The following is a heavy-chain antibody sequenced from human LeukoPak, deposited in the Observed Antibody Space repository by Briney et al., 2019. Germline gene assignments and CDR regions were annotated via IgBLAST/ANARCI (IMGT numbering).Heavy chain of an antibody. CDR1: GFTFSSYG. V-gene: IGHV3-30*02. CDR3: AKDGETYYYGSGSYYGHFDY. J-gene: IGHJ4*02. CDR2: IQYDGSNQ. Sequence: GGSLRLSCAASGFTFSSYGMHWVRQAPGKGLEWVAYIQYDGSNQQYADSVKGRFTISRDNSKNTLYLQMNSLRAEDTAVYYCAKDGETYYYGSGSYYGHFDYWGQGTLVTVSS. D-gene: IGHD3-10*01.